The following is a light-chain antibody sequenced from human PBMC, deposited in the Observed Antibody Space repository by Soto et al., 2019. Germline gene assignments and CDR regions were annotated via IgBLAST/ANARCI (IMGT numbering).Light chain of an antibody. Sequence: EIVLTQSPGTLSLSPGERATLSCRASQSVSSTYLAWYQQRPGQAPRLLMYGASSRATGIPDRFSGSGSGIDFTLVISRLEPEDFAVYYCQQYGSSPRTFGPGTKVDIK. CDR2: GAS. CDR1: QSVSSTY. V-gene: IGKV3-20*01. CDR3: QQYGSSPRT. J-gene: IGKJ3*01.